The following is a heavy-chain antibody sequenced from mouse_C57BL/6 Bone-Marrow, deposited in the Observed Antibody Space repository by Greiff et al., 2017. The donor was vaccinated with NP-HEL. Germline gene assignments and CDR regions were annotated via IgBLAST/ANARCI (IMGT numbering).Heavy chain of an antibody. CDR1: GFTFSSYA. Sequence: DVHLVESGGGLVKPGGSLKLSCAASGFTFSSYAMSWVRQTPEKRLEWVATISDGGSYTYYPDNVKGRFTISRDNAKNNLYLQMSHLKSEDTAMYYCARYDYLYYYAMDYWGQGTSVTVSS. J-gene: IGHJ4*01. V-gene: IGHV5-4*01. CDR2: ISDGGSYT. D-gene: IGHD2-4*01. CDR3: ARYDYLYYYAMDY.